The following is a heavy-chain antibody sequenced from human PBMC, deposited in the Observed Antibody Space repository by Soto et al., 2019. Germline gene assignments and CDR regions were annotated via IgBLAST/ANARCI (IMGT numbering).Heavy chain of an antibody. CDR3: ARDRTPYSSSSWFDP. CDR1: GFTFSSYA. J-gene: IGHJ5*02. Sequence: GESLKISCAASGFTFSSYAMHWVRQAPGKGLEWVAVISYDGSNKYYADSVKGRFTISRDNSKNTLYLQMNSLRAEDTAVYYCARDRTPYSSSSWFDPWGQGTLVTVSS. D-gene: IGHD6-6*01. CDR2: ISYDGSNK. V-gene: IGHV3-30-3*01.